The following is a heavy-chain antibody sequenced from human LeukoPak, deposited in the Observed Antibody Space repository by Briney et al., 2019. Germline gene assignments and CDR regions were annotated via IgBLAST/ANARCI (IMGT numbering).Heavy chain of an antibody. CDR2: ISGSGGST. V-gene: IGHV3-23*01. Sequence: GGSLRLSCAASGFTVSGNYMSWVRQAPGKGLEWVSAISGSGGSTYYADSVKGRFTISRDNSKNTLYMQMNSLRAEDTAVYYCAKEGRYYDTIGYPDYWGQGTLVTVSS. CDR1: GFTVSGNY. D-gene: IGHD3-22*01. J-gene: IGHJ4*02. CDR3: AKEGRYYDTIGYPDY.